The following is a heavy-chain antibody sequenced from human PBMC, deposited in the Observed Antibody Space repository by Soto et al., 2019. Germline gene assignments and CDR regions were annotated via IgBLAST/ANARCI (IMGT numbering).Heavy chain of an antibody. Sequence: QVTLKESGPVLVKPTETLTLRCTVSGLSITDSEMGVSWIRQPPGQPLEWLAHIDSSGEKSYRTFLKSRLAISKDTSKSQTVRTMTNMDPADTATYYCARRHLAVAVSPWFDPWGQGIPVTVSS. CDR1: GLSITDSEMG. V-gene: IGHV2-26*01. J-gene: IGHJ5*02. D-gene: IGHD6-19*01. CDR2: IDSSGEK. CDR3: ARRHLAVAVSPWFDP.